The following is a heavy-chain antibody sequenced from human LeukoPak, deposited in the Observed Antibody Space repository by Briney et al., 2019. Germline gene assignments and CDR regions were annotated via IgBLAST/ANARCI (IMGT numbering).Heavy chain of an antibody. V-gene: IGHV3-23*01. D-gene: IGHD6-13*01. CDR2: ISGSGGST. Sequence: PGGSLRLSCAASGFTFSNYAMSWVRKAPGKGLEWVSGISGSGGSTYYADSVKGRFTISRDNSKNTLYLQMNNLRAEDTAVYYCANQQLVTFDYWGQGTLVTVSS. J-gene: IGHJ4*02. CDR1: GFTFSNYA. CDR3: ANQQLVTFDY.